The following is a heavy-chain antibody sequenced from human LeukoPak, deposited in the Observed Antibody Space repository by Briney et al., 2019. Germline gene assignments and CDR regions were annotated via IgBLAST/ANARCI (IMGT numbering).Heavy chain of an antibody. V-gene: IGHV3-21*01. CDR3: ARGVVATISPLDY. J-gene: IGHJ4*02. CDR1: GFTFSSYS. Sequence: PGGSLRLSCAASGFTFSSYSMNWVRQAPGKGLEWVSSISSSSSYIYYADSVKGRFTISRDNAKNSLYLQRNSLRGEDTAVYYCARGVVATISPLDYWGQGTLVTVSS. D-gene: IGHD5-12*01. CDR2: ISSSSSYI.